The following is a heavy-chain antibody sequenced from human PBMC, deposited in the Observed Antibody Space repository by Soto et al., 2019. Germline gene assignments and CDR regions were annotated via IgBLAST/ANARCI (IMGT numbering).Heavy chain of an antibody. D-gene: IGHD2-2*01. Sequence: EVPVVESGGGLVQPGGSLRLSCAASGFIFSDHYMDWVRQAPGKGLEWVGRSRNRDNSYFTEYAASVRGRFTITRDDSGNSMYRQRNTLKTEDTAVYYCAGGGQGIRTSYFEYWGLGTLVVVSS. CDR3: AGGGQGIRTSYFEY. V-gene: IGHV3-72*01. J-gene: IGHJ4*02. CDR1: GFIFSDHY. CDR2: SRNRDNSYFT.